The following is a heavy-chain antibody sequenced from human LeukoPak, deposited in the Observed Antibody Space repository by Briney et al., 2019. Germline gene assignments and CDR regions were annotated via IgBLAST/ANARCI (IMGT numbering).Heavy chain of an antibody. CDR1: GGSISSSSYY. J-gene: IGHJ4*02. D-gene: IGHD6-13*01. CDR2: IYYSGST. CDR3: ARQPTPISQLVPYFDY. Sequence: SETLSLTCTVSGGSISSSSYYWGWIRQPPGRGLEWIGSIYYSGSTYYNPSLKSRVTISVDTSKNQFSLKLSSVTAADTAVYYCARQPTPISQLVPYFDYWGQGTLVTVSS. V-gene: IGHV4-39*01.